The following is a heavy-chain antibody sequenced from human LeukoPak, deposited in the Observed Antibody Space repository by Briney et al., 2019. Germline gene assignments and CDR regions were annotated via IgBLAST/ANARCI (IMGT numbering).Heavy chain of an antibody. Sequence: SETLSLTCAVYGGSFSGYYWSWIRQPPGKGLEWIGEINRSGSTNYNPSLKSRVTISVDTSKNQFSLKLSSVTAADTAVYYCARAGLNCSGGSCYNLDYWGQGTLVTVSS. D-gene: IGHD2-15*01. CDR1: GGSFSGYY. CDR2: INRSGST. CDR3: ARAGLNCSGGSCYNLDY. J-gene: IGHJ4*02. V-gene: IGHV4-34*01.